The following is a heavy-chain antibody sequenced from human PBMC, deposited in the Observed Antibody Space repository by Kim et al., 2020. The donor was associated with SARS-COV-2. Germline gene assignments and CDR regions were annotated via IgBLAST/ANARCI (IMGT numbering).Heavy chain of an antibody. CDR2: ISWNSGSI. J-gene: IGHJ6*02. Sequence: GGSLRLSCAASGFTFDDYAMHWVRQAPGKGLEWVSGISWNSGSIGYADSVKGRFTISRDNAKNSLYLQMNSLRAEDTALYYCANLVTYYYGMDVWGQWTTVTVSS. D-gene: IGHD5-18*01. V-gene: IGHV3-9*01. CDR1: GFTFDDYA. CDR3: ANLVTYYYGMDV.